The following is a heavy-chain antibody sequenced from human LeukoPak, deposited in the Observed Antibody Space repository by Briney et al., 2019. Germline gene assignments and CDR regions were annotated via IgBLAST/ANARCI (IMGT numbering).Heavy chain of an antibody. J-gene: IGHJ3*02. CDR3: ARPRRQDAFDI. CDR2: IYYSGST. CDR1: GGSISSSSYY. V-gene: IGHV4-39*01. Sequence: SETLSLTCTVSGGSISSSSYYWGWIRQPPGKGLEWIGSIYYSGSTYYNPSLKSRVTISVHTSKNQFSLKLSSVTAADTAVYYCARPRRQDAFDIWGQGTMVTVSS. D-gene: IGHD6-25*01.